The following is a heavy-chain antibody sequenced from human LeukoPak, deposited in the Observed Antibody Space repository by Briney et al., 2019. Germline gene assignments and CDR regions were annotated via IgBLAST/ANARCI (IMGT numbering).Heavy chain of an antibody. V-gene: IGHV4-4*07. CDR2: IYTSGST. D-gene: IGHD3-22*01. CDR1: GGSISSYY. Sequence: LETLSLTCTVSGGSISSYYWSWIRQPAGKGLEWIGRIYTSGSTNYNPSLKSRVTMSVDTSKNQFSLKLSSVTAADTAVYYCARNFDSYNAFDVWGQGTMVTVSS. CDR3: ARNFDSYNAFDV. J-gene: IGHJ3*01.